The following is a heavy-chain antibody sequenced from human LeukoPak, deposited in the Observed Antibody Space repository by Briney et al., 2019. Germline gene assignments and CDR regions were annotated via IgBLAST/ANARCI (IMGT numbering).Heavy chain of an antibody. V-gene: IGHV1-69*04. Sequence: ASVKVSCKASGYTFTSYAISWVRQAPGQGLEWMGRIIPILGIANYAQKFQGRVTITADKSTSTAYMELSSLRSEDTAVYYCARESDTGFDYWGQGTLVTVSS. CDR3: ARESDTGFDY. J-gene: IGHJ4*02. D-gene: IGHD5-18*01. CDR2: IIPILGIA. CDR1: GYTFTSYA.